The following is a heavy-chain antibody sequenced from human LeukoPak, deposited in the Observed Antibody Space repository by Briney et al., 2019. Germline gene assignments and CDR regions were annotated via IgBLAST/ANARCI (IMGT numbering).Heavy chain of an antibody. V-gene: IGHV1-18*01. CDR3: AREDPGYDSSGTDAFDI. CDR2: LSAYNGNT. J-gene: IGHJ3*02. CDR1: AYTFTSYG. Sequence: ASVKVSCKASAYTFTSYGISWVRQAPGQGLEWMGWLSAYNGNTNYAQKLQGRVTMTTDTSTSTAYMELRSLRSDDTAVYYCAREDPGYDSSGTDAFDIWGQGTMVTVSS. D-gene: IGHD3-22*01.